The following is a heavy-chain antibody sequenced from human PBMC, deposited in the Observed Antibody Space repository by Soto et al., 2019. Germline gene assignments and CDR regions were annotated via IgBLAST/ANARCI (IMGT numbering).Heavy chain of an antibody. J-gene: IGHJ4*02. CDR1: GFTFSSYA. V-gene: IGHV3-23*01. CDR3: VKGDRGGVVMGPFDF. D-gene: IGHD2-15*01. Sequence: EVQLLESGGGLVQPGGSLRLSCAASGFTFSSYAMSWVLQAPGKGLEWVSEISGSGGSTYHADSVKGRFTISRDNSKKRLYLQMNSLRAEDTAEYYCVKGDRGGVVMGPFDFWGQGTPVIVSS. CDR2: ISGSGGST.